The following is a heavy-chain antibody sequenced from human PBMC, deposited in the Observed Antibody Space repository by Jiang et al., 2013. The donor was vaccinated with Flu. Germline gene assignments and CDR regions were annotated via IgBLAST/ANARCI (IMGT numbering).Heavy chain of an antibody. D-gene: IGHD5-12*01. V-gene: IGHV3-13*01. Sequence: VQLLESGGGLVQPGGSLRLSCAASGFTFSVYDIHWVRQPIGKGLEWVSAIGTAGATFYPASVKGRFTISRENAQNSVFLQMNSLRDGDTAVYFCARGRGHYFDFWGQGTLVTVSS. CDR1: GFTFSVYD. CDR2: IGTAGAT. CDR3: ARGRGHYFDF. J-gene: IGHJ4*02.